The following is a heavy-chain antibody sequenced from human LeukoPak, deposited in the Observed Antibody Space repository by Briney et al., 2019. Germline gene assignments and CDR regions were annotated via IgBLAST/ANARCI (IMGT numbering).Heavy chain of an antibody. CDR3: ARFSGSDSSGYYDY. Sequence: GGSLRLSCAASRFTFSSYGMHWVRQAPGKGLEWVAVIRYDGSKKYYADSVKGRFTISRDNSKNTMYLQMNSLRAEDTAVYYCARFSGSDSSGYYDYWGQGTLVTVSS. J-gene: IGHJ4*02. CDR2: IRYDGSKK. V-gene: IGHV3-33*01. CDR1: RFTFSSYG. D-gene: IGHD3-22*01.